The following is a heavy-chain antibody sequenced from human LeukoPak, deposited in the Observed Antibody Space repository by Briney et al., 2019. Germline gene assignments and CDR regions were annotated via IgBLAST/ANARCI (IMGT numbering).Heavy chain of an antibody. D-gene: IGHD2-21*01. CDR1: GGSFSGYY. Sequence: SETLSLTCAVYGGSFSGYYWSWIRQPPGKGLECIGSIYHSGSTYYNPSLKSRVTISVDTSKNQFSLKLSSVTAADTAVYYCARHSTVVGMGWFDPWGQGTLVTVSS. CDR3: ARHSTVVGMGWFDP. V-gene: IGHV4-34*01. J-gene: IGHJ5*02. CDR2: IYHSGST.